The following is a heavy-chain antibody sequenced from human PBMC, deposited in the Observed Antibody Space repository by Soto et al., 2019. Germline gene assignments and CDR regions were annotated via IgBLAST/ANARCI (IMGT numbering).Heavy chain of an antibody. V-gene: IGHV1-46*01. Sequence: ASVKVSCKASGYTFTSYYMHWVRQAPGQGLEWMGIINPSGGSTSYAQKFQGRVTMTRDTSTSTVYMELSSLRSEDTAVYYCARNLLRGVLSFYGMDVWGQGTTVTVSS. CDR3: ARNLLRGVLSFYGMDV. D-gene: IGHD3-10*01. CDR2: INPSGGST. J-gene: IGHJ6*02. CDR1: GYTFTSYY.